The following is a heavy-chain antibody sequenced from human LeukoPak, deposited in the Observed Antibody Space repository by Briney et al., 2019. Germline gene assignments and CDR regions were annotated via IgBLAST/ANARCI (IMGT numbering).Heavy chain of an antibody. J-gene: IGHJ3*02. V-gene: IGHV3-21*01. Sequence: GGSLRLSCAASGFTFSSYSMNWVRQAPGKGLGWVSSISSSSSYIYYADSVKGRFTISRDNAKNSLYLQMNSLRAEDTAVYYCARDQSNAFDIWGQGTMVTVSS. CDR1: GFTFSSYS. CDR3: ARDQSNAFDI. CDR2: ISSSSSYI.